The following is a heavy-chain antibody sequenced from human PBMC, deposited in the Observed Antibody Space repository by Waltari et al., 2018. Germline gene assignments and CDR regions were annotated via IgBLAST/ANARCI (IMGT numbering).Heavy chain of an antibody. Sequence: QVQLQESGPGLVKPSATLSLTCPVSGGSLSSYYWCWIRQPPGKGLEWIGYIYYSGSTNYNPSLKSRVTISVDTSKNQFSLKLSSVTAADTAVYYCARGGAYCGGDCFDYWGQGTLVTVSS. CDR3: ARGGAYCGGDCFDY. J-gene: IGHJ4*02. CDR2: IYYSGST. D-gene: IGHD2-21*01. V-gene: IGHV4-59*01. CDR1: GGSLSSYY.